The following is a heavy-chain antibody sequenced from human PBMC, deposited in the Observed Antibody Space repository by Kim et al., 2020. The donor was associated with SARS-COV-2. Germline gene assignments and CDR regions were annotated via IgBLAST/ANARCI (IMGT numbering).Heavy chain of an antibody. V-gene: IGHV5-51*01. CDR3: ARRESGGYETFDS. D-gene: IGHD2-15*01. Sequence: RYSRSFEGLVTISADKSISTAYLHWSSLKVSDTAMYYCARRESGGYETFDSWGQGTLVTVSS. J-gene: IGHJ3*02.